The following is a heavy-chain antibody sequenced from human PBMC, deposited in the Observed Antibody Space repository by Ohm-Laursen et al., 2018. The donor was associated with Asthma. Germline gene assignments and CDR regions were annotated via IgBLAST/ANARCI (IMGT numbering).Heavy chain of an antibody. CDR2: ISYDGSNK. CDR1: GFTFSSYG. V-gene: IGHV3-30*03. Sequence: SLRLSCAASGFTFSSYGMHWVRQAPGKGLEWVAVISYDGSNKYYADSVKGRFTISRDNSKNTLYLQMNSLRAEDTAVYYCARGGNRYCTGGVCYNPHYWGQGTLVTVSS. D-gene: IGHD2-8*02. J-gene: IGHJ4*02. CDR3: ARGGNRYCTGGVCYNPHY.